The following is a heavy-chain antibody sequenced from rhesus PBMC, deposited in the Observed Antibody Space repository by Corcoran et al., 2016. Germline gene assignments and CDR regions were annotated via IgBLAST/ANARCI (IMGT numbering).Heavy chain of an antibody. Sequence: EVQLVESGGGLAKPGGSLRLSCAASGFTFSDYYMHWVRQASGKGVEWVSRISKGAGNTWSADSVKGRFTISRENTKNTLYLQMDSLRAEDTAVYYCARDWPYSGYDNDYFDYWGQGVLVTVSS. D-gene: IGHD5-24*01. V-gene: IGHV3-59*01. J-gene: IGHJ4*01. CDR2: ISKGAGNT. CDR3: ARDWPYSGYDNDYFDY. CDR1: GFTFSDYY.